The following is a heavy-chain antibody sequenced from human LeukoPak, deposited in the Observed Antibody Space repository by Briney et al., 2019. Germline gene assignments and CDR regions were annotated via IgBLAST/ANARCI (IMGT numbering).Heavy chain of an antibody. V-gene: IGHV4-30-2*01. CDR2: IYHSGST. Sequence: SETLSLTCTVSGVSISSGGYYWSWIRQPPGKGLEWIGYIYHSGSTYYNPSLKSRVTISVDRSKNQFSLKLSSVTAADTAVYYCARDDAQYHLFDYWGQGTLVTVSS. CDR1: GVSISSGGYY. J-gene: IGHJ4*02. CDR3: ARDDAQYHLFDY. D-gene: IGHD1-14*01.